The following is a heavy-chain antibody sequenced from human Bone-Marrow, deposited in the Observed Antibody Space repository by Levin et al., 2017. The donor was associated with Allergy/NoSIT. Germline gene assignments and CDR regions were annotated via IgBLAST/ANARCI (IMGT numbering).Heavy chain of an antibody. CDR2: ISYDGSNK. CDR3: ARGSLGAGSSGWGGMDV. CDR1: GFTFSSYA. Sequence: GESLKISCAASGFTFSSYAMHWVRQAPGKGLEWVAVISYDGSNKYYADSVKGRFTISRDNSKNTLYLQMNSLRAEDTAVYYCARGSLGAGSSGWGGMDVWGQGTTVTVSS. V-gene: IGHV3-30*04. D-gene: IGHD6-19*01. J-gene: IGHJ6*02.